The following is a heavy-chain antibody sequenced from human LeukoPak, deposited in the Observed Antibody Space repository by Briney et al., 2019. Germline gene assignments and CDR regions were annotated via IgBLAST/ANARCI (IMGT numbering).Heavy chain of an antibody. V-gene: IGHV1-2*06. Sequence: ASVKVSCKASGYTFTGYYMHWVRQAPGQGLKWMGRINPNSGGTNYAQKFQGRVTMTRDTSISTAYMELSRLRSDDTAVYYCATECLRAYYYDSSGYNTEIDYWGQGTLVTVSS. D-gene: IGHD3-22*01. CDR2: INPNSGGT. CDR3: ATECLRAYYYDSSGYNTEIDY. CDR1: GYTFTGYY. J-gene: IGHJ4*02.